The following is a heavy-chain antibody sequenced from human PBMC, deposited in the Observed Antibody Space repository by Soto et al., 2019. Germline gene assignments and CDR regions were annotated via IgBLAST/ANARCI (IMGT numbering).Heavy chain of an antibody. CDR3: AKDLGYYGSGDLPYYFDY. Sequence: GGSLRLSCAASGFTFSSYAMSWVRQAPGKGLEWVSAISGSGGSTYYADSVKGRFTISRDNSKNTLYLQMNSLIAEDTAVYYCAKDLGYYGSGDLPYYFDYWGQGTLVTVSS. CDR1: GFTFSSYA. CDR2: ISGSGGST. V-gene: IGHV3-23*01. J-gene: IGHJ4*02. D-gene: IGHD3-10*01.